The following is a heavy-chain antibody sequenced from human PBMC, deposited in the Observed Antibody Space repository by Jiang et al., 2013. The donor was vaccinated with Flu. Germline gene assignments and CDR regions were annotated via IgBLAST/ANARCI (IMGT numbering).Heavy chain of an antibody. V-gene: IGHV4-39*01. D-gene: IGHD3-3*01. CDR2: IYYSGST. CDR3: ARQLRFLEWLWGY. Sequence: PGLVKPSETLSLTCTVSGGSISSSSYYWGWIRQPPGKGLEWIGSIYYSGSTYYNPSLKSRVTVSVDTSKNQFSLKLSSVTAADTAVYYCARQLRFLEWLWGYWGQGTLVTVSS. CDR1: GGSISSSSYY. J-gene: IGHJ4*02.